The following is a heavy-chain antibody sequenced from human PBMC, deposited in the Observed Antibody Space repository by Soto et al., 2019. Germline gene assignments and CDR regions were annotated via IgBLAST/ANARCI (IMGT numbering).Heavy chain of an antibody. J-gene: IGHJ4*02. CDR2: ISGSGGST. D-gene: IGHD1-20*01. CDR1: GFTFSIYA. V-gene: IGHV3-23*01. Sequence: QPGGSLRLSCAASGFTFSIYAMNWVRQAPGKGLEWVSGISGSGGSTYYADSVKGRFTISRDNSNNTLYLQMNSLRADDTAVYYCAKDWSKNNWNYFADWGQGTLVTVSS. CDR3: AKDWSKNNWNYFAD.